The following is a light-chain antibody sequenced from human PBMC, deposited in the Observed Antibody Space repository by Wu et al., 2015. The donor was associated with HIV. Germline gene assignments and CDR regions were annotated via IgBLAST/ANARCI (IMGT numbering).Light chain of an antibody. CDR3: QYYSITFRT. CDR1: QSVNSA. V-gene: IGKV3-15*01. Sequence: EIVMTQSPATLSVAPGGRVTLSCRASQSVNSALAWYQQKLDQAPRLLIYGASTRATGIPARFSGSGSGTEFTLTIRRLGHEDLAVYYCQYYSITFRTFGQGTEGG. J-gene: IGKJ1*01. CDR2: GAS.